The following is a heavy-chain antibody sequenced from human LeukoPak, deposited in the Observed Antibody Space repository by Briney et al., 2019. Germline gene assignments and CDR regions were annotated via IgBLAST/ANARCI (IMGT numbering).Heavy chain of an antibody. Sequence: GGSLRLSCAASGFTFSSYWMSWVRQAPGKGLEWVSYISSSGSTIYYADSVKGRFTISRDNAKNSLYLQMNSLRAEDTAVYYCARGLVQYSSGWYFDYWGQGTLVTVSS. CDR2: ISSSGSTI. D-gene: IGHD6-19*01. V-gene: IGHV3-48*04. CDR1: GFTFSSYW. CDR3: ARGLVQYSSGWYFDY. J-gene: IGHJ4*02.